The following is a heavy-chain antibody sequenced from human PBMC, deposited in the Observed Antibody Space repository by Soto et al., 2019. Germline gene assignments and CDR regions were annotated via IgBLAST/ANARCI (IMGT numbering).Heavy chain of an antibody. CDR3: ARSSGGNFGIIIEGSNWFDP. J-gene: IGHJ5*02. CDR1: GDTFTSYY. CDR2: INPHGGST. Sequence: AASVKVSCKASGDTFTSYYLNWVRQAPGQGLEWMGVINPHGGSTKYAQKFQGRITMTRDTSKSTVYMELSSLRSDDTAIYYCARSSGGNFGIIIEGSNWFDPWGQGTLVTVSS. V-gene: IGHV1-46*01. D-gene: IGHD3-3*01.